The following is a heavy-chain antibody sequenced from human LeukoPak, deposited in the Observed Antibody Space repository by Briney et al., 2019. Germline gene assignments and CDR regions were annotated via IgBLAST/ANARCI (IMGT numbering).Heavy chain of an antibody. D-gene: IGHD3-3*01. J-gene: IGHJ4*02. V-gene: IGHV4-61*02. Sequence: SQSLSLTRTVSAGSISSGSSYWGWIRRPAWKGLEWIGRIYASGGTNYNPSLNSGVTISVDTSKNHFSLKLSSVTAADTAVYYCARGYDFWSGYPYYFHYGGQGTLVTVSS. CDR3: ARGYDFWSGYPYYFHY. CDR1: AGSISSGSSY. CDR2: IYASGGT.